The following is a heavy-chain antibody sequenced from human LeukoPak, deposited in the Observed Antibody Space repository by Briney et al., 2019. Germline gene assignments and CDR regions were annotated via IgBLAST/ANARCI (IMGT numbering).Heavy chain of an antibody. CDR1: GDSITSYY. CDR3: ARGLGWGATIFDY. CDR2: MYHSGTT. J-gene: IGHJ4*02. Sequence: SETLSLICTVSGDSITSYYWTWIRQPPGKGLEWIGYMYHSGTTSNNPSLKSRVTISVDTSKNQFSLKVRSVTAADTAVYYCARGLGWGATIFDYWGQGAPVTVSS. D-gene: IGHD1-26*01. V-gene: IGHV4-59*01.